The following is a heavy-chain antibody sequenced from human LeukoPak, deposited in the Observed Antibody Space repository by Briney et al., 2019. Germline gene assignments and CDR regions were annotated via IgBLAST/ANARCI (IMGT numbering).Heavy chain of an antibody. CDR1: GGSISSYY. V-gene: IGHV4-59*05. J-gene: IGHJ4*02. D-gene: IGHD6-13*01. CDR2: IYYSGST. Sequence: PSETLSLTFTVSGGSISSYYWSWIRQPPGKGLEWIGSIYYSGSTYYNPSLKSRVTISVDTSKNQFSLKLSSVTAADTAVYYCARRAAAGTTPRFDYWGQGTLVTVSS. CDR3: ARRAAAGTTPRFDY.